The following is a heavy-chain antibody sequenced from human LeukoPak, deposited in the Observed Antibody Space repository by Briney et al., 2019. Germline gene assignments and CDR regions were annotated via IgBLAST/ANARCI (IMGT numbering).Heavy chain of an antibody. CDR3: TTWTDLYDY. CDR1: GFTFSSHW. D-gene: IGHD3/OR15-3a*01. J-gene: IGHJ4*02. V-gene: IGHV3-15*01. CDR2: IRSKTDGGTT. Sequence: GGSLRLSCAASGFTFSSHWMSWVRQAPGKGLDWVGRIRSKTDGGTTDYAAAVKGRFTISRDDSRNMLYLQMNSLKTEDTAVYYCTTWTDLYDYWGQGTLVTVSS.